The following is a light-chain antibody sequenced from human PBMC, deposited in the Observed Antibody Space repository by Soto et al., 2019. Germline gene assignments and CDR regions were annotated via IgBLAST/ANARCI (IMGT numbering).Light chain of an antibody. V-gene: IGKV3-20*01. J-gene: IGKJ5*01. CDR1: QRLDSSF. CDR3: QHYGSSPPIT. Sequence: EILFTHSPSTLSLSPGQRAIFSCRASQRLDSSFLAWYQQTPGQVPRLLIYGASSRATGIPDRFSGIGSGTDFTLTISRLEPEDFAVYYCQHYGSSPPITFGQGTRLEIK. CDR2: GAS.